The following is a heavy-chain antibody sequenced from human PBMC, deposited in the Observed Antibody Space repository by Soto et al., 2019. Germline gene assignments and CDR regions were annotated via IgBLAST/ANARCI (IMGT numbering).Heavy chain of an antibody. CDR3: AGLYPYESSGYHLKY. V-gene: IGHV1-69*06. D-gene: IGHD3-22*01. J-gene: IGHJ4*02. CDR1: GGTFSSYA. Sequence: ASVKVSCKASGGTFSSYAISWVRQAPGQGLEWMGGIIPIFGTANYAQKFQGRVTITVDKSKNQFSLKLSSVTAADTAVYYCAGLYPYESSGYHLKYWGQGTQVPVSS. CDR2: IIPIFGTA.